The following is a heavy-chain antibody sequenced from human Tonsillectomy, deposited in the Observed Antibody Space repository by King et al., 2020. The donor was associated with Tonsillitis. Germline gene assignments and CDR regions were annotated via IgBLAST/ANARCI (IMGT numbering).Heavy chain of an antibody. D-gene: IGHD2-2*01. J-gene: IGHJ4*01. CDR1: GGSISSSSYY. Sequence: LQLQESGPGLVEPSETLSLTCTVSGGSISSSSYYWGWIRQPPGKGLEWIGSIYYSGSTYYNPSLKSRVTISVDTSKNQFSLKLSSVTAADTAVYYCARGRGVVVVPAARNGFDYWGHGTLVTVSS. V-gene: IGHV4-39*01. CDR2: IYYSGST. CDR3: ARGRGVVVVPAARNGFDY.